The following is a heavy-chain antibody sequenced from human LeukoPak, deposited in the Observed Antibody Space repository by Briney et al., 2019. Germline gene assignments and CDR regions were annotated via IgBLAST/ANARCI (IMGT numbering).Heavy chain of an antibody. V-gene: IGHV3-73*01. CDR1: GFTLSDSA. J-gene: IGHJ5*02. CDR2: IDRPAKSYAT. D-gene: IGHD1-26*01. Sequence: GGSLKLSCAASGFTLSDSAIHWVRQASGKGLEWVGLIDRPAKSYATAYGASVGGRFTISRDDSKNTAYLQMDSLKTEDTALYYCTRDRGTYNWLDPWGQGTLVTVSS. CDR3: TRDRGTYNWLDP.